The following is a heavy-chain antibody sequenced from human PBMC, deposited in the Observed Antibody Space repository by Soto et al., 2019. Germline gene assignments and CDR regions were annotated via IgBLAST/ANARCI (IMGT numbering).Heavy chain of an antibody. Sequence: QVQLVQSGAEVKKPGASVKVSCKASGYTFTSYGIXXXXXXXXQGLEWMGWISAYNGNTNYAQKLQGRVTMTTDTXXXXXXXXXXXXXXXXXXXXXXXXXXXGSYYYWGQGTLVTVSS. CDR1: GYTFTSYG. V-gene: IGHV1-18*01. CDR3: XXXXXGSYYY. J-gene: IGHJ4*02. D-gene: IGHD1-26*01. CDR2: ISAYNGNT.